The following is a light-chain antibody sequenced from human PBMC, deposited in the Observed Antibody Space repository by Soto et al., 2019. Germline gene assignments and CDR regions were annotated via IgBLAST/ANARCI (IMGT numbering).Light chain of an antibody. J-gene: IGKJ2*01. CDR3: QQYRSTAPFT. V-gene: IGKV4-1*01. CDR1: QGLLFSFSIKTS. Sequence: IVMTQFQASLALLRGKRAPTSCKPGQGLLFSFSIKTSLAWYQQKPGQLPKLLIYWASTRESGVPDRFSGSGSGTDFTLTISSLQAEDVAVYYCQQYRSTAPFTFGQGTRLEIK. CDR2: WAS.